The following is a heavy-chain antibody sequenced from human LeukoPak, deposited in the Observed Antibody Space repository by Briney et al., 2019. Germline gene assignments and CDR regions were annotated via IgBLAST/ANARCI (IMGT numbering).Heavy chain of an antibody. CDR2: IKQDGSEK. CDR1: GFTFSSYW. CDR3: AKVPSIYYDSSGYYLDAFDI. D-gene: IGHD3-22*01. Sequence: GGSLRLSCAASGFTFSSYWMSWVRQAPGKGLEWVADIKQDGSEKYYVDSVKGRFTISRDNAKNSLYLQMNSLRAEDTAVYYCAKVPSIYYDSSGYYLDAFDIWGQGTMVTVSS. V-gene: IGHV3-7*03. J-gene: IGHJ3*02.